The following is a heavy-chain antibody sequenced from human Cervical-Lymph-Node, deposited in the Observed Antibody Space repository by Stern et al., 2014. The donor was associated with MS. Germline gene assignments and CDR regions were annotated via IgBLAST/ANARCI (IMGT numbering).Heavy chain of an antibody. J-gene: IGHJ4*02. CDR2: MNSYSGDT. CDR3: ARGRDLDS. Sequence: QFQLVQSGAEVRKPGDSVKVSCKASGYTFGNYDINWVRQVAGQGLEWMGWMNSYSGDTGFAQKFQGRVTLTWNTGITTAYMQMRSLRFEDTAMYYCARGRDLDSWGQGTQVTASS. V-gene: IGHV1-8*01. CDR1: GYTFGNYD.